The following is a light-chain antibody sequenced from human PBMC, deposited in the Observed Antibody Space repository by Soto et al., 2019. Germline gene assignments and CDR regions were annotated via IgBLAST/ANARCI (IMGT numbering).Light chain of an antibody. CDR1: SSDVGGYKY. CDR3: SSYAGSNNYV. V-gene: IGLV2-8*01. CDR2: AVN. Sequence: QSVLAQPPSASGSPGQSVTISCTGTSSDVGGYKYVSWYQQYPGKAPKLMIYAVNKRPSGVPDRFSGSKSGNTASLTVSGLQAEDEADYYCSSYAGSNNYVFGTGTMVIVL. J-gene: IGLJ1*01.